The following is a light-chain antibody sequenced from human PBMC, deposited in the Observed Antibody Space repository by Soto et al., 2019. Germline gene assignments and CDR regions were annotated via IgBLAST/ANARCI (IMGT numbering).Light chain of an antibody. CDR2: GAS. V-gene: IGKV3-15*01. CDR3: QQYDNWPTWT. J-gene: IGKJ1*01. Sequence: EILLTQSPATLSVSPGESATLSCRASQSVASHLAWYQQKPGQATRLIIFGASVRANGIPARFSGSGSGTEFTLTLSSLQSEDFAFYYCQQYDNWPTWTFGQGTKVDI. CDR1: QSVASH.